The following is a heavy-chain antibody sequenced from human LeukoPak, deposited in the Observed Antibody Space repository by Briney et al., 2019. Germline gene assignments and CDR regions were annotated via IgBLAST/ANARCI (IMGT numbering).Heavy chain of an antibody. V-gene: IGHV1-2*02. CDR1: GYTFTGYY. CDR2: INPNSGGT. D-gene: IGHD1-26*01. J-gene: IGHJ4*02. Sequence: ASVKVSCKASGYTFTGYYMHWVRQAPGQGLEWMGWINPNSGGTNYAQKFQGRVTMTRDTSISTAYMELSRLRSDDTAVYYCARATEGEWELPTFDYWGQGTLVTVSS. CDR3: ARATEGEWELPTFDY.